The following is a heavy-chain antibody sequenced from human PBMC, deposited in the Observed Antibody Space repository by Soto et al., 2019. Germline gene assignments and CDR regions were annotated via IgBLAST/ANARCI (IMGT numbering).Heavy chain of an antibody. D-gene: IGHD2-21*02. V-gene: IGHV3-33*01. CDR2: IWYDGSDK. J-gene: IGHJ6*02. Sequence: QVQLVESGGGVVQPGRSLRLSCAASGFIFSSYGMHWVSQAPGKGLEWVAVIWYDGSDKYYADSVKGRFTISRDNSKNTLNLQMNSLRAEDTAVYYCARDSRVTGYHGMDVWGQGTTVTVSS. CDR1: GFIFSSYG. CDR3: ARDSRVTGYHGMDV.